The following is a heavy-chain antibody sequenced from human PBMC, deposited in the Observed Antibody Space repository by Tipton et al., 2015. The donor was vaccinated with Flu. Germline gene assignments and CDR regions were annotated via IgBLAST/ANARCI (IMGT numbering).Heavy chain of an antibody. D-gene: IGHD6-19*01. CDR3: AREKDSRGSEYFQQ. V-gene: IGHV4-39*07. J-gene: IGHJ1*01. Sequence: TLSLTCTVSVGSISSRSYYWGWIRQPPGKGLEWIENIYNSGSTYYNPSLKSRVTISIDTSKNQFSLRLSFVTAADTAVYYCAREKDSRGSEYFQQWGQGTLVTVSS. CDR1: VGSISSRSYY. CDR2: IYNSGST.